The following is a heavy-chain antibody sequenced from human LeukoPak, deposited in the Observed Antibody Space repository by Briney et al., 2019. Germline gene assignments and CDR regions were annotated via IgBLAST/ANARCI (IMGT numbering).Heavy chain of an antibody. V-gene: IGHV4-31*03. CDR3: ARDLHSTRAAADYGMDV. CDR2: IYYSGST. D-gene: IGHD6-13*01. CDR1: GGSISSGGYY. Sequence: SQTLSLTCTVSGGSISSGGYYSGWIRQHPGKGLEWIGDIYYSGSTYYHPSLKSRVTISVDKSKNHFSLKLSSVTAADTAVYYCARDLHSTRAAADYGMDVWGKGTTVTVSS. J-gene: IGHJ6*04.